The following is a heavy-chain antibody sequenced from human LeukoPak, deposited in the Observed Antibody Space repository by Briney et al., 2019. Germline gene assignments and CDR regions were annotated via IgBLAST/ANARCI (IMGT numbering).Heavy chain of an antibody. V-gene: IGHV4-30-2*01. CDR2: IYHSGST. J-gene: IGHJ4*02. CDR1: GGSISSGGYY. CDR3: ARTGYSGYDLFDY. Sequence: PSETLSLTCTVSGGSISSGGYYWSWIRQPPGKGLEWIGYIYHSGSTYYNPSLKSRVTISVDRSKNQFSLQLSSVTAAGTAVYYCARTGYSGYDLFDYWGQGTLVTVSS. D-gene: IGHD5-12*01.